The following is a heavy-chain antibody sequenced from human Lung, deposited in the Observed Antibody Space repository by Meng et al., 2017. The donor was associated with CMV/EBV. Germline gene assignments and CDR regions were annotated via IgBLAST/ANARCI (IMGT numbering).Heavy chain of an antibody. J-gene: IGHJ4*02. CDR2: IQPHRGDT. Sequence: ASVXVSCKASGYTFTAHYFHWVRQAPGQGLEWMGWIQPHRGDTNYAQQFQGRVTLTRDTAINTGYMGLTRLTSDDTAVYYCARDNNWGPDYWGQGTVVTVSS. D-gene: IGHD7-27*01. V-gene: IGHV1-2*02. CDR3: ARDNNWGPDY. CDR1: GYTFTAHY.